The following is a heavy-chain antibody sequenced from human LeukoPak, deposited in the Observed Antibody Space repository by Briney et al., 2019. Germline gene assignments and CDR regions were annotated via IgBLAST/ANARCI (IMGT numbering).Heavy chain of an antibody. V-gene: IGHV3-33*01. CDR1: GFSLTTYG. CDR3: ARDGGSGIDY. D-gene: IGHD3-10*01. J-gene: IGHJ4*02. Sequence: QPGRSLRLSCAASGFSLTTYGTHRLRQAPGKGLEWVAVIWYDGSRKFYGDSVKGRFTVSRDTFENTMYLQMNSLRVEDTAVYYCARDGGSGIDYWGQGTLVTVSS. CDR2: IWYDGSRK.